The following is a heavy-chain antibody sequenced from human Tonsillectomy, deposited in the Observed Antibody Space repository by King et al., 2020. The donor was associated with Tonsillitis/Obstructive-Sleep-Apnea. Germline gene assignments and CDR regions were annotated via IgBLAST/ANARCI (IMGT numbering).Heavy chain of an antibody. CDR2: IYPGDSDT. V-gene: IGHV5-51*01. Sequence: VQLVESGAEVKKPGESLKISCKGSGYSFTSYWIGWVRQMPGKGLEWMGIIYPGDSDTRYSPSFQGQVTISADKSISTAYLQWSSLKASDTAMYYCARLGDSGYDVGYYYYYMDVWGKGTTVTVSS. CDR1: GYSFTSYW. CDR3: ARLGDSGYDVGYYYYYMDV. J-gene: IGHJ6*03. D-gene: IGHD5-12*01.